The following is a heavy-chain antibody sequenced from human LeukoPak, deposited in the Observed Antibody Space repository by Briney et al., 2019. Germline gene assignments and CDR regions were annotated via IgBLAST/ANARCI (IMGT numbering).Heavy chain of an antibody. CDR3: AKEVTRGCRKAVDWFDP. CDR1: GFSFSDSW. Sequence: HPGGSLRLSCAASGFSFSDSWISWVRHVSGRGLEWVAQTDGEGTRAKYVDSVKGRFTISRDNDKNLLYLEMINLTGEDTDVYSCAKEVTRGCRKAVDWFDPRGQGTRVTVSS. CDR2: TDGEGTRA. J-gene: IGHJ5*02. D-gene: IGHD2-21*02. V-gene: IGHV3-7*01.